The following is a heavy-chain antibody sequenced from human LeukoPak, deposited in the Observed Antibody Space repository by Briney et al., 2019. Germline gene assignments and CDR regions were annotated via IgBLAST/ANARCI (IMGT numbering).Heavy chain of an antibody. CDR1: GFTFSDYY. D-gene: IGHD3-10*01. J-gene: IGHJ5*02. CDR3: AKARSGDYYDP. Sequence: GGSLRLSCAASGFTFSDYYMSWIRQAPGKGLEWVSYISSSGSTIYYADSVKGRFTISRDNAKNTLYLQMNSLRAEDTAVYYCAKARSGDYYDPWGQGTLVTVSS. CDR2: ISSSGSTI. V-gene: IGHV3-11*04.